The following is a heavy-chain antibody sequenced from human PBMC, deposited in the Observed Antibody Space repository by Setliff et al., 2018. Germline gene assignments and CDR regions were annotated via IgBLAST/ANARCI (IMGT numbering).Heavy chain of an antibody. D-gene: IGHD5-18*01. V-gene: IGHV3-74*01. CDR3: ARDLDTAMTRGAFDI. CDR2: INNDGSST. Sequence: HPGGSLRLSCAAAGFTFSSHWMHWVRQAPGKRLMWVSRINNDGSSTTYEDSVKGRFTISRDNAKNTLYLQMNSLRAEDTAVYYCARDLDTAMTRGAFDIWGQGTMVTVSS. CDR1: GFTFSSHW. J-gene: IGHJ3*02.